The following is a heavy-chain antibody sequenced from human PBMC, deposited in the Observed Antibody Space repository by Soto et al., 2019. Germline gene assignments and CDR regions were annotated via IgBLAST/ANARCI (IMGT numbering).Heavy chain of an antibody. V-gene: IGHV5-10-1*01. D-gene: IGHD3-22*01. CDR3: AALTMRARGYYYGMDV. Sequence: GASVKVSCKASGYTFTSYWSSWVRQMPGKGLEWMGRIDPSDSYTNYSPSFQGHVTISADKSISTAYLQWSSLKASDTAMYYCAALTMRARGYYYGMDVWGQGTTVTVSS. CDR1: GYTFTSYW. J-gene: IGHJ6*02. CDR2: IDPSDSYT.